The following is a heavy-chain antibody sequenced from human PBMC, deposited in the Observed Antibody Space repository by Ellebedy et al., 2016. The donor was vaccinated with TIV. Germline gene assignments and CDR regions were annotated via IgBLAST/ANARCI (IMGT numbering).Heavy chain of an antibody. D-gene: IGHD6-19*01. CDR2: ISDDGTTK. V-gene: IGHV3-30-3*02. CDR1: GFTFSSYA. J-gene: IGHJ4*02. Sequence: PGGSLRLSCAASGFTFSSYAIHWVRQAPGEGLEWVAVISDDGTTKFYADSVKGRFTIYRDNSENMLYLQMNSLRPEDTAVYYCAKKGGAPVTGKGDYLDYWGQGSLVTVSS. CDR3: AKKGGAPVTGKGDYLDY.